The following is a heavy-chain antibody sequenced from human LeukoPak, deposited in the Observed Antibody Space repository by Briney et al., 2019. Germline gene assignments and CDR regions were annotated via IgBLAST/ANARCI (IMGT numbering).Heavy chain of an antibody. J-gene: IGHJ6*02. Sequence: GGSLRLSCEASGFTFSSYAMSWVRQAPGEGLEWISAIAYTGETTYYADSVKGRFTVSRDNSENTLYLQMNSLRAEDAAVYYCAKGRNNGMDVWGQGTTVTVSS. V-gene: IGHV3-23*01. CDR3: AKGRNNGMDV. CDR2: IAYTGETT. D-gene: IGHD2/OR15-2a*01. CDR1: GFTFSSYA.